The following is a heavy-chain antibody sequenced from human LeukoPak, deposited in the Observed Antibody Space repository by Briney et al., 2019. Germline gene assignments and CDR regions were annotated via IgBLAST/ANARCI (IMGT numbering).Heavy chain of an antibody. Sequence: ASVKVSCKTSGYSFSGHYIQWVRQAPGQGLQWMGWINPNKGGTNYAQEFQGRVTMTRDTSITTAYMELSSLSSDDTAVYYCARDQSAPRVWGQGTLVTVSS. CDR1: GYSFSGHY. V-gene: IGHV1-2*02. CDR2: INPNKGGT. J-gene: IGHJ4*02. CDR3: ARDQSAPRV.